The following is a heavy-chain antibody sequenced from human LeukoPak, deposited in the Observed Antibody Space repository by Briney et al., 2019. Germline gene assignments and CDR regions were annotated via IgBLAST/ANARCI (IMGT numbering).Heavy chain of an antibody. V-gene: IGHV3-11*01. CDR3: ARRIWGADSQSHTFDI. J-gene: IGHJ3*02. CDR1: GFTFNDYN. CDR2: ISSGM. D-gene: IGHD3-16*01. Sequence: PGGSLRLSCAASGFTFNDYNMGWIRQAPGKGLEWVAYISSGMYYADSVKGGFTLSRDNAKNSLYLQMNSLRADDTAVYYCARRIWGADSQSHTFDIWGQGTMVTVSS.